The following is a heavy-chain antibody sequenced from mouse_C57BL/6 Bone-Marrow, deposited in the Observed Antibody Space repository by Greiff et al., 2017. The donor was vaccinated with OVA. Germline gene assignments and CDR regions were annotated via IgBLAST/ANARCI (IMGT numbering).Heavy chain of an antibody. CDR1: GYAFSSSW. D-gene: IGHD2-1*01. Sequence: LVESGPELVKPGASVKISCKASGYAFSSSWMNWVKQRPGKGLEWIGRIYPGDGDTNYNGKFKGKATLTADKSSSTAYMQLSSLTSEDSAVYFCARPHYGNGFDYWGQGTTLTVSS. V-gene: IGHV1-82*01. CDR2: IYPGDGDT. CDR3: ARPHYGNGFDY. J-gene: IGHJ2*01.